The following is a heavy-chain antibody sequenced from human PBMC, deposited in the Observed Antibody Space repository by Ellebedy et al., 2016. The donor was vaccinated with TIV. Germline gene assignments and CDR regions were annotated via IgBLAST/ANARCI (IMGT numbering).Heavy chain of an antibody. Sequence: AASVKVSCKASGYTFTNYGITWVRQAPGQGLEWMGWISAYNGDTNYAQKLQGRVTMTTDTSTSTAYMELRSLRSDDTAVYYCARYCSGGSCYPGVYGMDVWGQGTTVTVSS. D-gene: IGHD2-15*01. CDR3: ARYCSGGSCYPGVYGMDV. J-gene: IGHJ6*02. CDR1: GYTFTNYG. V-gene: IGHV1-18*04. CDR2: ISAYNGDT.